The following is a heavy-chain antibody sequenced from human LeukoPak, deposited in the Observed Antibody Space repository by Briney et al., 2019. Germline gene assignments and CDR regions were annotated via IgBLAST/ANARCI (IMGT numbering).Heavy chain of an antibody. V-gene: IGHV3-21*04. CDR1: GFTFSSYG. Sequence: GGSLRLSCAASGFTFSSYGMNWVRQAPGKGLEWVSSISSSSYIYYADSVKGRFTISRDNSKNTLYLQMNSLRAEDTAVYYCAKHYDILTGYRCFDYWGQGTLVTVSS. CDR3: AKHYDILTGYRCFDY. CDR2: ISSSSYI. J-gene: IGHJ4*02. D-gene: IGHD3-9*01.